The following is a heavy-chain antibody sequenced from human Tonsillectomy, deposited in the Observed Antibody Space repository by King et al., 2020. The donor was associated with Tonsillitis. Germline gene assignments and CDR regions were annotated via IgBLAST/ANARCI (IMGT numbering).Heavy chain of an antibody. J-gene: IGHJ4*02. D-gene: IGHD6-19*01. Sequence: QLVQSGAEVKKPGASVKVFCKASGYTFTTYYIHWVRQAPGQGLEWMGIINPSGGSTTYEQTFQGRVTMTREPYTSTVYMEVSSLRSEDTAVYYCARGFQWLQPVAYFDYCGQGPLVTVSS. CDR1: GYTFTTYY. CDR2: INPSGGST. V-gene: IGHV1-46*01. CDR3: ARGFQWLQPVAYFDY.